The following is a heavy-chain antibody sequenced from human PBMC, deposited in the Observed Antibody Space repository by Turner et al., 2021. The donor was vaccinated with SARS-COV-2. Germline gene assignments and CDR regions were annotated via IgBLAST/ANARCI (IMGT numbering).Heavy chain of an antibody. CDR2: IYWDDDK. J-gene: IGHJ4*02. CDR1: GLSLSTSGVG. Sequence: QITLKESGPTLVKPTQTLTLTCSFSGLSLSTSGVGVGWIRQPPGKALEWLALIYWDDDKRYSPSLKSRLTITKDTSKNQVVLTMTNMDPVDTATYYCAHKVVVAIFDYWGQGTLVTVSS. D-gene: IGHD2-15*01. V-gene: IGHV2-5*02. CDR3: AHKVVVAIFDY.